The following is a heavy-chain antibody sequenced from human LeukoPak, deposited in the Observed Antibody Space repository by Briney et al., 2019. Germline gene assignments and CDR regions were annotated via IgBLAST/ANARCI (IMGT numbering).Heavy chain of an antibody. CDR1: GYSLSSGYY. CDR2: IYHSGST. J-gene: IGHJ4*02. V-gene: IGHV4-38-2*02. CDR3: ARIVTIFGVVLDY. Sequence: SETLSLTCTVSGYSLSSGYYWGWIRQPPGKGLEWIGSIYHSGSTYYNPSLKSRVTISVDTSKNQFSLKLSSVTAADTAVYYCARIVTIFGVVLDYWGQGTLVTVSS. D-gene: IGHD3-3*01.